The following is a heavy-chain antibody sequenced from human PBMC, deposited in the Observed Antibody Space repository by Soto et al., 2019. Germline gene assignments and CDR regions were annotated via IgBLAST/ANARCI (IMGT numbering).Heavy chain of an antibody. V-gene: IGHV1-2*04. D-gene: IGHD2-2*01. CDR3: ARGDIVVVPVPGWFDP. J-gene: IGHJ5*02. CDR2: INPNSGGT. Sequence: ASVKVSCKASGYTFTGYYMHWVRQAPGQGLEWMGWINPNSGGTNYAQKFQGWVTMTRDTSISTAYMELSRLRSDDTAVYYCARGDIVVVPVPGWFDPWGQGTRVTVSS. CDR1: GYTFTGYY.